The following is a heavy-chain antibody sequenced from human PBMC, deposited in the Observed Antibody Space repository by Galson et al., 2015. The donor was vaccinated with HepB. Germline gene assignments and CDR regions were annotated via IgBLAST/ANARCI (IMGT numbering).Heavy chain of an antibody. Sequence: TLSLTCTVSGGSISSAGNYWSWIRQHPGKGLEYIGRIYDSGSPYYSPSFKSRLAISRDTSKNQFSLRLNSVTAADTAVYYCARGSFGTGSQYFDYWGQGALVTVSS. J-gene: IGHJ4*02. CDR3: ARGSFGTGSQYFDY. CDR2: IYDSGSP. V-gene: IGHV4-31*03. CDR1: GGSISSAGNY. D-gene: IGHD3-10*01.